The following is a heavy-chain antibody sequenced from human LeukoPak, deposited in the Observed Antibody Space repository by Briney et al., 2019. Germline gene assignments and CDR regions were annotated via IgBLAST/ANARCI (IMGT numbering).Heavy chain of an antibody. D-gene: IGHD3-10*01. J-gene: IGHJ6*03. V-gene: IGHV1-2*02. Sequence: ASVKVSCKASGYTFTGYYMHWVRQAPGQGPEWMGWINPNSGGTNYAQKFQGRVTMTRDTSISTAYMELSRLRSDDTAVYYCARDHPSGSYHYYYYMDVWGKGTTVTVSS. CDR3: ARDHPSGSYHYYYYMDV. CDR1: GYTFTGYY. CDR2: INPNSGGT.